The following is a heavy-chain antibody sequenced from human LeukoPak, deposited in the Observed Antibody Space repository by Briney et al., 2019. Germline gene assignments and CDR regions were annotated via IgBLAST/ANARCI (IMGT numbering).Heavy chain of an antibody. CDR2: IYYSGST. Sequence: SETLSLTCTVSGGSISSSSYFWGWIRQPPGKGLEWIGSIYYSGSTYYNPSLKSRVTISVDTSKNQFSLKLSSVTAADTAVYYCARGYSGRSWFDPWGQGTLVTVSS. CDR1: GGSISSSSYF. D-gene: IGHD3-10*01. J-gene: IGHJ5*02. CDR3: ARGYSGRSWFDP. V-gene: IGHV4-39*07.